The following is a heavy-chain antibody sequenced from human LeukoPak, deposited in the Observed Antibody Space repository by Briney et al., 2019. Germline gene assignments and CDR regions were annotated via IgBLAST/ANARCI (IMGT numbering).Heavy chain of an antibody. V-gene: IGHV1-8*01. CDR1: GYIFTNYD. Sequence: ASVKVSCKSSGYIFTNYDINWVRQATGQGLEWMGWMNPNSGNTGFAQKFQGRVTMTRNTSKSTAYMELSSLTSEDWAVYYCARARGYSYGYSDYWGQGTLVTVSS. CDR3: ARARGYSYGYSDY. J-gene: IGHJ4*02. D-gene: IGHD5-18*01. CDR2: MNPNSGNT.